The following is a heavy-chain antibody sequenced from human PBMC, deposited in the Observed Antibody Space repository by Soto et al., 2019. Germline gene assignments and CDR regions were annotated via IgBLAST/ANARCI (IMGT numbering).Heavy chain of an antibody. J-gene: IGHJ4*02. Sequence: GVSLRLSCAASGFTFITHGSHWVRQAPSKGLECVAIVSFDGGNKYYADSVKGRFTISRDNSKNTLYLLMSGLTPEDTAVYFCARDQTGITTTGGGRIDHWGQGTLVTVSS. D-gene: IGHD1-20*01. CDR2: VSFDGGNK. CDR1: GFTFITHG. CDR3: ARDQTGITTTGGGRIDH. V-gene: IGHV3-30*03.